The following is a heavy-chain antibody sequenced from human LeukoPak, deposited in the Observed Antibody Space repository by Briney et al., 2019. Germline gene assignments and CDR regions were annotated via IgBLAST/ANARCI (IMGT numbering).Heavy chain of an antibody. J-gene: IGHJ6*03. Sequence: GASVKVSCKASGYTFTSYGISWVRQAPGQGLEWMGWISAYNGNTNYAQKLQGRVTMTTDTSTSTAYMELRSLRSDDTAVYYCARVTGTTYYYYTDVWGKGTTVTVSS. V-gene: IGHV1-18*01. CDR2: ISAYNGNT. D-gene: IGHD1-7*01. CDR3: ARVTGTTYYYYTDV. CDR1: GYTFTSYG.